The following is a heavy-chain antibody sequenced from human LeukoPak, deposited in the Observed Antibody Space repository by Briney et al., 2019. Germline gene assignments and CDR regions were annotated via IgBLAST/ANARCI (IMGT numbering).Heavy chain of an antibody. CDR3: ARGGSILVVYEDHFDY. CDR2: ISSSSTI. CDR1: GFTFSSYS. Sequence: GGSLRLSCAASGFTFSSYSMNWVRQAPGKGLEWVSYISSSSTIYYADSVKGRFTISRDNAKNSLYLQMNSLRDEGTAVYYCARGGSILVVYEDHFDYWGQGTLVTVSS. J-gene: IGHJ4*02. D-gene: IGHD2-8*02. V-gene: IGHV3-48*02.